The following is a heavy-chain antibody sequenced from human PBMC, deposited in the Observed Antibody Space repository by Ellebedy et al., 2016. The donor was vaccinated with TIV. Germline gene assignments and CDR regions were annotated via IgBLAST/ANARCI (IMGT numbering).Heavy chain of an antibody. CDR1: GFGFWGYA. V-gene: IGHV3-23*01. J-gene: IGHJ6*02. Sequence: GESLKISXAASGFGFWGYAMSWVRQAPGKGLEWVSAITRTGADTYYADSVRGRFTISRDNSQNTLYLQMNSLRAEDTAVYYCARDLHYDYIWGSYRLNGMDVWGQGTTVTVSS. CDR2: ITRTGADT. CDR3: ARDLHYDYIWGSYRLNGMDV. D-gene: IGHD3-16*02.